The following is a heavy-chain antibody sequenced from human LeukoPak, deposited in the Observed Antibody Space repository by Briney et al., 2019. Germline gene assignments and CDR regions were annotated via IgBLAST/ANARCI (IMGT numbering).Heavy chain of an antibody. D-gene: IGHD2/OR15-2a*01. CDR2: IHPSGGNS. V-gene: IGHV1-46*01. CDR3: ARDCSSTTCQGPVLDF. CDR1: GYTFTSPY. Sequence: GASVKVSCKASGYTFTSPYVHCVRQAPGQGLEWMGIIHPSGGNSRNTQNFQGRVTMTRDTSTSTVYLELSSLRSEDTAVYYCARDCSSTTCQGPVLDFWGQGTLVTVSS. J-gene: IGHJ4*02.